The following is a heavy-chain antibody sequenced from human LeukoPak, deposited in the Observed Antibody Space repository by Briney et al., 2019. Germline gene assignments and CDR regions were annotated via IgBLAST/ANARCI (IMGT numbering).Heavy chain of an antibody. CDR3: AKDPTTGTTPNWFDP. CDR1: GFTFSSYA. CDR2: ISSSGGST. Sequence: GGSLRLSCAASGFTFSSYAMSWVRQAPGKGLEWVSAISSSGGSTYYADSVKGRFTISRDNSKNTLYLQMNSLRAEDTAVYYCAKDPTTGTTPNWFDPWGQGTLVTVSS. V-gene: IGHV3-23*01. J-gene: IGHJ5*02. D-gene: IGHD1-1*01.